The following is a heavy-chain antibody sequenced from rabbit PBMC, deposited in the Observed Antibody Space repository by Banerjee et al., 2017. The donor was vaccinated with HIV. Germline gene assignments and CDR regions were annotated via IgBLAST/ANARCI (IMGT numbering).Heavy chain of an antibody. J-gene: IGHJ4*01. D-gene: IGHD4-1*01. Sequence: QSLEESGGDLVKPGASLTLTCTASGFSFSSSCWTCWVRQAPGKGLECIACIYVGGSGSTFYASWAKGRFTISKTSSTTVTLQMTSLTAADTASYFCARDLAGVIGWNFNLWGPGTLVTVS. V-gene: IGHV1S40*01. CDR3: ARDLAGVIGWNFNL. CDR1: GFSFSSSCW. CDR2: IYVGGSGST.